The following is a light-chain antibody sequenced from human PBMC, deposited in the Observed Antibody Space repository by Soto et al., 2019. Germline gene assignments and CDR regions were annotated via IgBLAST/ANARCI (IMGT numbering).Light chain of an antibody. CDR1: QSLLYSGNNENY. CDR2: WTS. CDR3: QQYYDTPYT. J-gene: IGKJ2*01. V-gene: IGKV4-1*01. Sequence: DIVMNQSPESLALSLGERATINCRSSQSLLYSGNNENYLAWYQQKPRQPPRLLIYWTSARESGVPDRFSGSGSGTDFSLTISSVQAEDVAVYYCQQYYDTPYTFGQGTKLEIK.